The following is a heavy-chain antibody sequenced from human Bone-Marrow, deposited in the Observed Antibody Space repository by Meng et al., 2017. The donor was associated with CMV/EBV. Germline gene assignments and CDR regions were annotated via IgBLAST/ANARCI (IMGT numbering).Heavy chain of an antibody. J-gene: IGHJ4*02. Sequence: KASGGNFSSYAISWVRQATGQGLEWVGVIIPILGTRNYAQKFQGRVTITADESTSTAYMELSSLRSEDTAVYYCARGWGGDQEAIDYWGQGTLVTVSS. V-gene: IGHV1-69*01. CDR2: IIPILGTR. D-gene: IGHD4-17*01. CDR3: ARGWGGDQEAIDY. CDR1: GGNFSSYA.